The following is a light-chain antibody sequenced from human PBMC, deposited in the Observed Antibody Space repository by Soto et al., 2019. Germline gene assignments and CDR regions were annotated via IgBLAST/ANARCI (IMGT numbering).Light chain of an antibody. CDR3: QQYNSYWT. J-gene: IGKJ1*01. Sequence: DIHMTQSPSTLSASVGDRVTIICRASQSISSWLAWYQQKPGKAPKLLIYDASSLQSGVPSRFSGSGSGTEFTLTISSLQPDDFATYYCQQYNSYWTFGQGTKVDI. V-gene: IGKV1-5*02. CDR1: QSISSW. CDR2: DAS.